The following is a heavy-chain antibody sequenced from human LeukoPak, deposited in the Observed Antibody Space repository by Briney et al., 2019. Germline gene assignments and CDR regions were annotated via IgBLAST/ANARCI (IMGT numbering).Heavy chain of an antibody. CDR3: ARKPFIAAAGYYYYYMDV. V-gene: IGHV3-7*02. Sequence: GGSLRLSCVASGLTFSSQWMTWVRQAPGKGLEWLANIGGDGRRKFYEDSVEGRFTISRDNAESSLYLQMNNLRAEDTAVYYCARKPFIAAAGYYYYYMDVWGKGTTVTVSS. D-gene: IGHD6-13*01. CDR1: GLTFSSQW. J-gene: IGHJ6*03. CDR2: IGGDGRRK.